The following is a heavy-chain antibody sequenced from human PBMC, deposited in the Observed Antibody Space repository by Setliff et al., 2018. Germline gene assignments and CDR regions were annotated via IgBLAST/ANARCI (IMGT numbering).Heavy chain of an antibody. Sequence: ASVKVSCKASGYPFTGYYIHWVRQAPGQGLEWMGYINPNSGGTSSAQNFQGRVTITRDTSIDTAFMELSRLTSDDTAMYYCATEMGLKHLDYWGQGTLVTVSS. D-gene: IGHD1-26*01. J-gene: IGHJ4*02. CDR1: GYPFTGYY. CDR2: INPNSGGT. V-gene: IGHV1-2*02. CDR3: ATEMGLKHLDY.